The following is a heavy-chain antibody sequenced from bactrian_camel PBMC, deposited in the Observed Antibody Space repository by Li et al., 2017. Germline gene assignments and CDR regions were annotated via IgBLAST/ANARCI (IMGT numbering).Heavy chain of an antibody. CDR3: AADLVTGGNWRSIDHWSY. CDR2: IDRDGGVS. Sequence: HVQLVESGGGSVQAGGSLTLSCLASNSLANNYCMAWFRQAPGEEREGVAQIDRDGGVSNYADAVKGRFFISQDNKQNTVYLSMNDLEPEDTAMYYCAADLVTGGNWRSIDHWSYWGQGTQVTVS. V-gene: IGHV3S6*01. J-gene: IGHJ4*01. D-gene: IGHD7*01. CDR1: NSLANNYC.